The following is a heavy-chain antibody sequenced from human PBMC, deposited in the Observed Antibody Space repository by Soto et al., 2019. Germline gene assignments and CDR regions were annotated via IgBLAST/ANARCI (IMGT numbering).Heavy chain of an antibody. CDR3: AREPGYGRGALDI. CDR2: VYYSGST. V-gene: IGHV4-31*02. CDR1: GASINTGGYY. J-gene: IGHJ3*02. Sequence: SETLSLTCNVSGASINTGGYYWSWIRQHPGKGLEWIGFVYYSGSTSYSPSLESRVSISVDPSKRQFYLELASVTAADSAVYYCAREPGYGRGALDIWGQGTTVTVSS. D-gene: IGHD5-12*01.